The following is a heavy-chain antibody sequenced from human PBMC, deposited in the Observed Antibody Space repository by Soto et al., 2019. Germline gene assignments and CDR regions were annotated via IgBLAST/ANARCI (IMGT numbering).Heavy chain of an antibody. D-gene: IGHD3-3*01. CDR2: ISADGGRR. Sequence: QVQLVESGGGVVQPGRSLRLSCAASGFPFNTYSVHWVRQAPGKGLEWLAVISADGGRRYYADSVKGRFTISRDNSKYTLYLQMNSLRTEDTAVYYCARDPRQGYDTDYWYFDYWGQGTLVTVSS. V-gene: IGHV3-30-3*01. CDR1: GFPFNTYS. CDR3: ARDPRQGYDTDYWYFDY. J-gene: IGHJ4*02.